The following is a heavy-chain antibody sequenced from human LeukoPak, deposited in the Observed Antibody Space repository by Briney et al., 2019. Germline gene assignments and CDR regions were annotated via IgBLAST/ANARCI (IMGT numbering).Heavy chain of an antibody. V-gene: IGHV4-30-4*01. J-gene: IGHJ4*02. CDR1: GGSISSGDYY. CDR3: ARATLAGQTRFDY. D-gene: IGHD7-27*01. CDR2: IYYSGST. Sequence: SETLSLTCTVSGGSISSGDYYWSWIRQPPGKGLEWIGYIYYSGSTYYNPSLKSRVIISVDKSKNQFSLKLSSVTAADTAVYYCARATLAGQTRFDYWGQGTLVTVSS.